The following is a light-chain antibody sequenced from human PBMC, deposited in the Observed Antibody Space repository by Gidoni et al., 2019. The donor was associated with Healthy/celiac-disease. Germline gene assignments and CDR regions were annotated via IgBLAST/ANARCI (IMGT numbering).Light chain of an antibody. CDR2: RNN. Sequence: QPVLPQPPSASGTPGQGVPISCSGSSSNIGSNYVYWYPQLPGTAPKLLIYRNNQRPSGVPDRFSGSKSGTSASLAISGLRSEDEADFYCAAWDDSLRGWVFGGGTKLTVL. CDR1: SSNIGSNY. J-gene: IGLJ3*02. V-gene: IGLV1-47*01. CDR3: AAWDDSLRGWV.